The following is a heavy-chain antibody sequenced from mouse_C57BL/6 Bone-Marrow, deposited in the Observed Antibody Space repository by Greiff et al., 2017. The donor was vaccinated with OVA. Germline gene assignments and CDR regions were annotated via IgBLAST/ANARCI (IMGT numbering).Heavy chain of an antibody. V-gene: IGHV1-19*01. CDR1: GYTFTDYY. Sequence: EVKLMESGPVLVKPGASVKMSCKASGYTFTDYYMNWVKQSHGKSLEWIGVINPYNGGTSYNQKFKGKATLTVDKSSSTAYMELNSLTSEDSAVYYCARDEVKGFAYWGQGTLVTVSA. CDR3: ARDEVKGFAY. D-gene: IGHD1-3*01. J-gene: IGHJ3*01. CDR2: INPYNGGT.